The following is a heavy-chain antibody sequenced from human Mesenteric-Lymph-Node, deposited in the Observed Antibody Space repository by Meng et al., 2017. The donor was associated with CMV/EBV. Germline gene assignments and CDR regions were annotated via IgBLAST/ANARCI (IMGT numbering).Heavy chain of an antibody. CDR1: GGSFSGYY. CDR2: INHSGST. Sequence: VQLHTWVAGRLKPSGTLSVTVAVYGGSFSGYYWNWIRQSPEKGLEWIGEINHSGSTTYNPSFTSRIIISVDTSTNQISLNMSSVTAADTAVYYCARGSSYDILTGYFDYWGQGALVTVSS. CDR3: ARGSSYDILTGYFDY. V-gene: IGHV4-34*01. D-gene: IGHD3-9*01. J-gene: IGHJ4*02.